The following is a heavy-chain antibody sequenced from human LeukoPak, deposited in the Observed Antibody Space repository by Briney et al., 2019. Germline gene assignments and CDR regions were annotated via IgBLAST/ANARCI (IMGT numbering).Heavy chain of an antibody. Sequence: ASVKVSCKASGYTFTVYYMHWVRQAPGQGLEWMGWINPNSGGTNYAQKFQGRVTMTRDTSISTAYMELSRLRSDDTAVYYCARDPDYGSGSYWGFDYWGQGTLVTVSS. CDR3: ARDPDYGSGSYWGFDY. CDR2: INPNSGGT. J-gene: IGHJ4*02. D-gene: IGHD3-10*01. V-gene: IGHV1-2*02. CDR1: GYTFTVYY.